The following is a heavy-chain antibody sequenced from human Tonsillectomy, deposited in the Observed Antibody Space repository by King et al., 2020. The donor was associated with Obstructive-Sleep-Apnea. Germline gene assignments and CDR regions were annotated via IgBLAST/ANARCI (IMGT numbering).Heavy chain of an antibody. Sequence: VQLQQWGAGLLKPSETLSLTCAVYGGSFSGDYWSWIRQPPGKGLEWIGEINHSGSTNYNPSLKSRVTISVDTSKNQFSLKLSSVTAADTAVYYCARGHRRTYYYGSGSYMAFDYWGQGTLVTVSS. V-gene: IGHV4-34*01. CDR3: ARGHRRTYYYGSGSYMAFDY. J-gene: IGHJ4*02. CDR2: INHSGST. CDR1: GGSFSGDY. D-gene: IGHD3-10*01.